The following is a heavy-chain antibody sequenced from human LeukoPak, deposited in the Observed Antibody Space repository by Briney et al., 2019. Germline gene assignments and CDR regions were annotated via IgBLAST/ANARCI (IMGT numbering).Heavy chain of an antibody. CDR2: INTDGSTT. D-gene: IGHD1-26*01. J-gene: IGHJ4*02. V-gene: IGHV3-74*01. CDR1: GFTFSNDW. CDR3: ARGRGGSYHY. Sequence: GGSLRLSCAASGFTFSNDWMHWVRQAPGKGLVWVSRINTDGSTTTYADSVKGRFTISRDSAKNTLYLQMNSLRVEDTAVYYCARGRGGSYHYWGQGTLVTVSS.